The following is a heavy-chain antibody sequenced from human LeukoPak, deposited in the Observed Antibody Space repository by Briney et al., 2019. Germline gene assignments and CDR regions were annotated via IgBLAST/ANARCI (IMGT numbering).Heavy chain of an antibody. V-gene: IGHV4-59*01. J-gene: IGHJ5*02. CDR3: ASYGSGSYRFDP. CDR1: GDSISSYF. Sequence: PSETLSLTCSVSGDSISSYFWAWIRQPPGKGLEWIGYVCYNGTTNYNPSLRNRVAISIDTSKNQFSLKLNSATAADTAVYYCASYGSGSYRFDPWGQGTLVTVSS. D-gene: IGHD3-10*01. CDR2: VCYNGTT.